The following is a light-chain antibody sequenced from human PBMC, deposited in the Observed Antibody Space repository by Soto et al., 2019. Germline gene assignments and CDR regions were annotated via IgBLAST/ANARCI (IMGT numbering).Light chain of an antibody. J-gene: IGKJ3*01. CDR3: QHYNGISS. Sequence: DIELTQSPSTLSLSVGDRVTISCRASQSVLTYLAWYQQKPGEAPQLLITSASSLQSGVPSRFSTGWSGTETSLSISSQPQDDLVTYCYQHYNGISSFGAGTKVDIK. V-gene: IGKV1-5*01. CDR1: QSVLTY. CDR2: SAS.